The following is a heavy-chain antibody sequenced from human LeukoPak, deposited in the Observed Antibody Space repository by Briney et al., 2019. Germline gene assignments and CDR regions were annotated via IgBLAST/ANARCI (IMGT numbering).Heavy chain of an antibody. V-gene: IGHV1-18*01. Sequence: GASVKVSCKASGYTFTSYGISWVRQAPGQGLEWMGWISAYNGNTNYAQKLQGRVTMTTDTSTSTAYMELRSLRSDDTAVYYCARGKMVRGVIANDAFDIWGQGTMVTVSS. J-gene: IGHJ3*02. CDR2: ISAYNGNT. CDR1: GYTFTSYG. CDR3: ARGKMVRGVIANDAFDI. D-gene: IGHD3-10*01.